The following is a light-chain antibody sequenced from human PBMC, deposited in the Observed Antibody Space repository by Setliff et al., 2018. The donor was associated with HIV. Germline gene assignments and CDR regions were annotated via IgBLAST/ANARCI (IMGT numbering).Light chain of an antibody. CDR1: SSNIGSNT. J-gene: IGLJ1*01. V-gene: IGLV1-44*01. CDR3: QSNDSSLSGYV. CDR2: KND. Sequence: VLTQPPSASGTPGQRVTISCSGSSSNIGSNTVTWYQQLPGTAPKLLIYKNDQRPSGVPDRFSGSKSGTSASLAITGLQAEDEADYYCQSNDSSLSGYVFGTGTKVTVL.